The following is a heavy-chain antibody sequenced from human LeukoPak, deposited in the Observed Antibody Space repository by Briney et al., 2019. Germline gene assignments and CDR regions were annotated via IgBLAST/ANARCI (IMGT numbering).Heavy chain of an antibody. V-gene: IGHV1-69*06. CDR3: ARLGGYSSSWYYFDY. D-gene: IGHD6-13*01. CDR1: GGTFSSYA. Sequence: ASVKVSCKASGGTFSSYAISWVRQAPGQGLEWMGGIIPIFGTANYAQKFQGRVTITADKSTSTAYMELSSLRSEDTAVYYCARLGGYSSSWYYFDYWGQGTLVTVSS. J-gene: IGHJ4*02. CDR2: IIPIFGTA.